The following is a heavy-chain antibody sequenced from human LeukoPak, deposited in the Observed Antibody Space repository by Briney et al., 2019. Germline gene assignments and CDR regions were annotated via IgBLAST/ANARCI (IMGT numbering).Heavy chain of an antibody. CDR3: ARDSDGERVSWFDP. V-gene: IGHV1-18*04. CDR2: ISAYNGNT. CDR1: GYTFTSCG. D-gene: IGHD5-24*01. J-gene: IGHJ5*02. Sequence: ASVKVSCKASGYTFTSCGISWVRQAPGQGLEWMGWISAYNGNTNYAQKLQGRITMTTDTSTSTAYMELRSLRSDDTAVYYCARDSDGERVSWFDPWGQGTLVTVSS.